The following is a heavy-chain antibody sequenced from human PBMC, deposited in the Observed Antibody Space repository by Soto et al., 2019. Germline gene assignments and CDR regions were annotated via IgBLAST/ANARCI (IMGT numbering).Heavy chain of an antibody. V-gene: IGHV3-15*01. CDR3: TTDGYFDWLLFDY. J-gene: IGHJ4*02. CDR1: GFTFSNAW. D-gene: IGHD3-9*01. CDR2: IKSKTDGGTT. Sequence: GGSLRLSCAASGFTFSNAWMSWVRQAPGKGLEWVGHIKSKTDGGTTDYAAPVKGRFTISRDDSKNTLYLQMNSLKTEDTAVYYCTTDGYFDWLLFDYWGQGTLVTSPQ.